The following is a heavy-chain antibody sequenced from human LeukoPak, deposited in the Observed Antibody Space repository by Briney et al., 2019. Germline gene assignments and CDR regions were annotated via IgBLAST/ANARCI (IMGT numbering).Heavy chain of an antibody. CDR3: AKHWGYSFLYCDL. J-gene: IGHJ2*01. CDR1: GFTFSSYW. V-gene: IGHV3-74*01. CDR2: ITSDGSST. Sequence: GGSLRLSCAASGFTFSSYWMHWVRQAPGKGLVWVSRITSDGSSTSYADSVKGRFTISRDNAKNTLYLQMSSLRAEDTAVYYCAKHWGYSFLYCDLWGRGTLVTVSS. D-gene: IGHD7-27*01.